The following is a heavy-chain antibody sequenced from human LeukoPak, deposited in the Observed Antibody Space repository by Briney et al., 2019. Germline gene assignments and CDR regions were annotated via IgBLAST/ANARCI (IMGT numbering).Heavy chain of an antibody. V-gene: IGHV3-30*02. CDR2: IRYDGSNK. CDR3: AKDYFDSSGYFRVPHVSDY. CDR1: GFIFSNYG. Sequence: GSLRLSCGASGFIFSNYGMHWVRQAPGKGLEWVAFIRYDGSNKYYADSVKGRFTISRDNSKNTLYLRMSSLRAEDTAVYYCAKDYFDSSGYFRVPHVSDYRGRGTLVTVSS. D-gene: IGHD3-22*01. J-gene: IGHJ4*02.